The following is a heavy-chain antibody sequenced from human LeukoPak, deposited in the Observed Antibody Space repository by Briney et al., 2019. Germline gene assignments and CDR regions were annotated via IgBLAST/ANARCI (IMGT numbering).Heavy chain of an antibody. Sequence: QAGASLRLSCAASGFIFSNYAMYWVRQAPGKGLEWVSAISGRSNNTYYADSVKGRFTISRDSSKNTLYLQMNSLRADDTAVYYCAKWGDCDVLTGYYVSDFWGQGTLVTVSS. J-gene: IGHJ4*02. CDR1: GFIFSNYA. V-gene: IGHV3-23*01. CDR3: AKWGDCDVLTGYYVSDF. CDR2: ISGRSNNT. D-gene: IGHD3-9*01.